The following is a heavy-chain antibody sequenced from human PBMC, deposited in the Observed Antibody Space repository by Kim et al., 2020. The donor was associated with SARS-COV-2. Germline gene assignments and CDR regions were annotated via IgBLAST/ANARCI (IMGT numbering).Heavy chain of an antibody. V-gene: IGHV3-23*01. Sequence: GGSLRLSCAASGLSFSSYAVSWVRQAPGKGLEWVSSISASGGRTSYADSGKGRFTISRDNAKSTVYMQMNSLRVEDTAVYYCAKDDWNDEYNYYFLDVWG. D-gene: IGHD1-1*01. CDR3: AKDDWNDEYNYYFLDV. CDR2: ISASGGRT. CDR1: GLSFSSYA. J-gene: IGHJ6*03.